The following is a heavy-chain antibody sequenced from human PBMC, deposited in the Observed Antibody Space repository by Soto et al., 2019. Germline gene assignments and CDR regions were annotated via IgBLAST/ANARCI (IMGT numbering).Heavy chain of an antibody. CDR1: AYTFTSYY. D-gene: IGHD2-2*01. CDR2: INPSGGST. CDR3: ARDFVLVPSALYYFDY. V-gene: IGHV1-46*03. Sequence: QVQLVQSGAEVKKPGASVKVSCKASAYTFTSYYMHWVRQAPGQGLEWMGIINPSGGSTSYAQKFQGRVTMTRDTSTSTVYMELSSLRSEDTAVYYCARDFVLVPSALYYFDYWGQGTLVTVFS. J-gene: IGHJ4*02.